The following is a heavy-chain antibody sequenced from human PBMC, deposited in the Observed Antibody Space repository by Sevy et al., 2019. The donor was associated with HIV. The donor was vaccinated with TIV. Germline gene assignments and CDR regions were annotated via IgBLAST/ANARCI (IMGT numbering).Heavy chain of an antibody. J-gene: IGHJ3*02. CDR3: ATGGDFWSGYSNDAFDI. CDR2: IRDSGVST. Sequence: GGFLRLSCAASGFTFSSYAMSWFRQAPGKGLEWVSTIRDSGVSTYNADSVKGRFTISRDNSKNTLYLQMNSLRADDTAVYYCATGGDFWSGYSNDAFDIWGQGTMVTVSS. V-gene: IGHV3-23*01. CDR1: GFTFSSYA. D-gene: IGHD3-3*01.